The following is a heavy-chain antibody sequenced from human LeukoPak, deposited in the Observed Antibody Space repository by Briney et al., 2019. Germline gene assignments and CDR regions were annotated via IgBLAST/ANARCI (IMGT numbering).Heavy chain of an antibody. CDR3: AKGVSSSCYSGLDY. V-gene: IGHV3-30*18. D-gene: IGHD2-15*01. CDR2: ISYDGSNK. CDR1: GFTFSSYS. Sequence: GGSLRLSCAASGFTFSSYSMNWVRQAPGKGLEWVAVISYDGSNKYYADSVKGRFTISRDNSKNTLYLQMDSLRAEDTAVYYCAKGVSSSCYSGLDYWGQGTLVTVSS. J-gene: IGHJ4*02.